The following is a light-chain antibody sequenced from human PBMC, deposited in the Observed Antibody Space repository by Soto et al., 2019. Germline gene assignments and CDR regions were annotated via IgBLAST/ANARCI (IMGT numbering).Light chain of an antibody. CDR3: QQFDSLPIT. CDR1: QDISNY. J-gene: IGKJ4*01. Sequence: DIQMTQSPSSLSASVGDRLSTTSQASQDISNYLNWYQQKPGKAPKLLIYDASNLERGGPSRFSGSGSGTEFTFTISSLQPDDIATYYCQQFDSLPITFGGGTKVDIK. CDR2: DAS. V-gene: IGKV1-33*01.